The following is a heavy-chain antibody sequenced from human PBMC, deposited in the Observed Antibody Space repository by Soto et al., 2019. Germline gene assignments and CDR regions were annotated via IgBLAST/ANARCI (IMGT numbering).Heavy chain of an antibody. D-gene: IGHD3-22*01. J-gene: IGHJ4*02. V-gene: IGHV3-23*01. CDR2: VSGSGGSI. CDR1: EFTFSSYA. Sequence: VRLSCEASEFTFSSYAMIWVRQAPGKGLEWVSGVSGSGGSIYYADSVRGRFIISRDSSKKSLFLQMNSLRAEDTAVYYCARWPNYYDSSSYSRQEYFDFWGQGTLVTVSS. CDR3: ARWPNYYDSSSYSRQEYFDF.